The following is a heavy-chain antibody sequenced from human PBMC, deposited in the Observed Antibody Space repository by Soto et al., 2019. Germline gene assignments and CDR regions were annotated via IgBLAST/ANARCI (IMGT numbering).Heavy chain of an antibody. CDR1: GYSVSTHW. CDR2: IFPGDSGT. D-gene: IGHD4-17*01. J-gene: IGHJ4*01. CDR3: ARRSGDYKNYFDY. V-gene: IGHV5-51*01. Sequence: GESLKISCKGSGYSVSTHWIVWVRQMPGKGLEWMGVIFPGDSGTRYSPPFQGQVIISVDKSTGTAYLQWSSLKASDTAMYYCARRSGDYKNYFDYWGQGTLVTVSS.